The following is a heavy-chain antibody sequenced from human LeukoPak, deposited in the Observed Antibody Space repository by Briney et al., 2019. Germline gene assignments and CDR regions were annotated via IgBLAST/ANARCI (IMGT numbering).Heavy chain of an antibody. D-gene: IGHD3-22*01. J-gene: IGHJ4*02. V-gene: IGHV1-18*01. Sequence: ASVKVSCKASGYTFTSYGISWVRQAPGQGLEWMGWISAYNGNTNYAQKLQGRVTMTTDTSTSTAYMELRSLRSDDTAVYYCAREAYYYDSSGSSSDYWGQGTLVTVSS. CDR3: AREAYYYDSSGSSSDY. CDR1: GYTFTSYG. CDR2: ISAYNGNT.